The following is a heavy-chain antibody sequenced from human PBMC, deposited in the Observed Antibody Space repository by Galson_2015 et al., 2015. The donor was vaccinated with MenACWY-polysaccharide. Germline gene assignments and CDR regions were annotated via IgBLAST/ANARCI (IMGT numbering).Heavy chain of an antibody. CDR3: AKANSGGICTSGWGLDV. Sequence: SLRLSCAASGFTFTNYAMNWVRQAPGKGLEWVSSIGGSGTTYYADSVKGRFTISRDNSKNMVYLQMNSLRAEDTAIYYCAKANSGGICTSGWGLDVWGPGTTVTVSS. CDR2: IGGSGTT. D-gene: IGHD2-15*01. J-gene: IGHJ6*02. V-gene: IGHV3-23*01. CDR1: GFTFTNYA.